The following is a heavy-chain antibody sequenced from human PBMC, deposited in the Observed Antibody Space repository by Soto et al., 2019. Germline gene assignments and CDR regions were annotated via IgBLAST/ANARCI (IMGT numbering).Heavy chain of an antibody. V-gene: IGHV4-30-4*01. CDR1: GDSIGSGNKY. Sequence: QVQLRESGPGLVMPSQTLSLTCPVSGDSIGSGNKYWSWIRHAPGKGLELIGDIFSSWTTYYNPSLKSRLTLSLATSQNQVNKKLNSVTEEDTAAYFCARAPAPFDSYYAMYVCGQGTTVTVSS. CDR3: ARAPAPFDSYYAMYV. CDR2: IFSSWTT. D-gene: IGHD3-16*01. J-gene: IGHJ6*02.